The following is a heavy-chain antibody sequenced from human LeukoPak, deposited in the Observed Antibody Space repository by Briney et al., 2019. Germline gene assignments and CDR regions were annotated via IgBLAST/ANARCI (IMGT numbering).Heavy chain of an antibody. V-gene: IGHV3-33*01. CDR1: GFTFSTYV. CDR2: IWNDGSNK. D-gene: IGHD5-18*01. Sequence: LPGMSLRLSCAASGFTFSTYVMHWVRQAPGKGLEWATLIWNDGSNKYYADSVKGRFTISRDNSKNTLYLEMDSLRAEDTAVYYCARDRGYSFGHPFDYWGQGTLVTVSS. CDR3: ARDRGYSFGHPFDY. J-gene: IGHJ4*02.